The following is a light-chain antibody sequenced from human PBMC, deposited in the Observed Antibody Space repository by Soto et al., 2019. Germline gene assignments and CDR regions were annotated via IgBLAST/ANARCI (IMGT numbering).Light chain of an antibody. CDR3: SSYTSSSTVV. CDR2: EVS. V-gene: IGLV2-14*01. J-gene: IGLJ2*01. Sequence: QSALTQPASVSGSPGQSITISCTGTSSDVGGYNYVSWYQQHPGRAPKLMIYEVSNRPSGVSNRFSGSKSGNTASLTISGLQAEDEADYYCSSYTSSSTVVFGGGPELTLL. CDR1: SSDVGGYNY.